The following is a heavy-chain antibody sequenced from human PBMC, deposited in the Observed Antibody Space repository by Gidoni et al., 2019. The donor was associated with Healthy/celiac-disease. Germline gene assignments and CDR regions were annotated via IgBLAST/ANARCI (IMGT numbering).Heavy chain of an antibody. CDR2: ISISSSFI. J-gene: IGHJ6*02. CDR1: GFTFSNYK. D-gene: IGHD2-15*01. V-gene: IGHV3-21*01. Sequence: EVQLVESGGGLVKPGGSLRLSCAASGFTFSNYKMNWVRQAPGKGLEWVSSISISSSFIYYADAVKGRFTISRDNAKNSLSLQMNSLRAEDTAVYYCARDGLYCSGGSCYSYYYYGMDVWGQGTTVTVSS. CDR3: ARDGLYCSGGSCYSYYYYGMDV.